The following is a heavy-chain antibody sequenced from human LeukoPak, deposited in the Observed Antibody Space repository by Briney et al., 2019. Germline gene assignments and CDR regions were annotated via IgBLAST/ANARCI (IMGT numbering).Heavy chain of an antibody. CDR3: ARVVNYRGDDY. V-gene: IGHV4-34*01. J-gene: IGHJ4*02. Sequence: PSETLSLTCAVYGGSFSGYYWSWIRQPPGKGLEWIGEINHSGSTNYNPSLKSRVTISVDPSKNQFSLKLSSVTAADTAVYYCARVVNYRGDDYWGQGTLVTVSS. D-gene: IGHD1-7*01. CDR1: GGSFSGYY. CDR2: INHSGST.